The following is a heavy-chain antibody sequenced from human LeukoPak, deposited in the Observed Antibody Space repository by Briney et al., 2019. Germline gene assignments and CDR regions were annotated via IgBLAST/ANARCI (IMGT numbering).Heavy chain of an antibody. V-gene: IGHV3-7*01. CDR2: INPDGSEK. J-gene: IGHJ4*02. D-gene: IGHD3-9*01. CDR1: GFTYSNSW. Sequence: GGSLRLSCAASGFTYSNSWMSWVRQAPGKGLEWVANINPDGSEKYYVDSVKGRFTISRDNAKNSLHLQMNSLRAEDTAVYYCTRLSRLVTPDYWGQGILVTVSS. CDR3: TRLSRLVTPDY.